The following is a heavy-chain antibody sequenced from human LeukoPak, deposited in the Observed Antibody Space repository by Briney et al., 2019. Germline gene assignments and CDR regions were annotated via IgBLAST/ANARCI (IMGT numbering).Heavy chain of an antibody. CDR2: INTNTGNP. Sequence: ASVKVSCKASGYTFTTYAMNWVRQAPGQGLEWMGWINTNTGNPTHAQGFTGRFVFSLDTSVSTAYLQINSLKAEDTAVYYCARGARQWLAHFNYWGQGTLVTVSS. J-gene: IGHJ4*02. D-gene: IGHD6-19*01. CDR3: ARGARQWLAHFNY. CDR1: GYTFTTYA. V-gene: IGHV7-4-1*02.